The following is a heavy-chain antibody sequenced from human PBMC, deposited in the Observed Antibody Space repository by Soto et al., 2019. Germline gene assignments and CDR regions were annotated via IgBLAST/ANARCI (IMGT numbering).Heavy chain of an antibody. J-gene: IGHJ4*02. CDR2: IDYNGVT. CDR1: GGSIYRSGYY. Sequence: SETLSLTCTVSGGSIYRSGYYWGWIRQPPGRGLEWIGNIDYNGVTYSNPSLKSRVTISRDTSKNQFSLKLTSVTAADTALYYCGKVLVGATGHTDSASWGQGTLVTVSA. D-gene: IGHD2-15*01. CDR3: GKVLVGATGHTDSAS. V-gene: IGHV4-39*01.